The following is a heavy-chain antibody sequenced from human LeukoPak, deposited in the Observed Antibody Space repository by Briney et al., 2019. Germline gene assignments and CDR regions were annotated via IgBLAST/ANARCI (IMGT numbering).Heavy chain of an antibody. CDR3: AKQQAWHFDS. CDR1: GDSFTSYW. V-gene: IGHV5-51*01. J-gene: IGHJ4*02. Sequence: GESLKIACKGSGDSFTSYWIGWVRQMPGKRLEWMGIIYPGDSDTRYSPAFQGQVTISADKSISTAYLQWSSLKASDTAMYYCAKQQAWHFDSWGQGTLVTVSS. D-gene: IGHD5-12*01. CDR2: IYPGDSDT.